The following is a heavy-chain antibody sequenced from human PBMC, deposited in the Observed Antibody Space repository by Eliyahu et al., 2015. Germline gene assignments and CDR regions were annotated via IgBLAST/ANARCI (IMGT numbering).Heavy chain of an antibody. D-gene: IGHD6-19*01. V-gene: IGHV3-48*03. CDR1: GFTFXXYX. CDR3: ARGVSQWPRRGSDWFDP. Sequence: EVQLVESGGGLVQPGGSLRLSCAASGFTFXXYXMNWVRQAPGKGLEWVSYISSSGSTIYYADSVKGRFTISRDNAKNSLYLQMNSLRAEDTAVYYCARGVSQWPRRGSDWFDPWGQGTLVTVSS. J-gene: IGHJ5*02. CDR2: ISSSGSTI.